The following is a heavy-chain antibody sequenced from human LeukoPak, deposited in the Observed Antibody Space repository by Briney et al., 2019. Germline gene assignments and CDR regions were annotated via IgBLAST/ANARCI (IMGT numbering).Heavy chain of an antibody. J-gene: IGHJ6*03. CDR3: LTRSLLAVTGNYYMDV. D-gene: IGHD6-19*01. Sequence: GGSLRLSCAASGFTIMNSAMNWVRQAPGKGLEWVSAINGTAINTDYADSVKGRFTISRDYSKNTLYLQMNSLRAEDMAVYYCLTRSLLAVTGNYYMDVWGKGTTVTVSS. V-gene: IGHV3-23*01. CDR2: INGTAINT. CDR1: GFTIMNSA.